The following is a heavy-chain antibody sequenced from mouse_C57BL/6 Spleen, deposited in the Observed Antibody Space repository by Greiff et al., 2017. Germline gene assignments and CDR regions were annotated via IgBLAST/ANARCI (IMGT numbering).Heavy chain of an antibody. CDR3: ARGDLDEYDPYAMDY. Sequence: EVKLVESGAELVKPGASVNLSCTASGFNIKDYYMHWVKQRTEQGLEWIGRIDPEDGETKYAPKFQGKAPITPDTSTNTAYLQLSSLTSEDTAVYYCARGDLDEYDPYAMDYWGQGTSVTVSS. V-gene: IGHV14-2*01. CDR2: IDPEDGET. D-gene: IGHD2-4*01. CDR1: GFNIKDYY. J-gene: IGHJ4*01.